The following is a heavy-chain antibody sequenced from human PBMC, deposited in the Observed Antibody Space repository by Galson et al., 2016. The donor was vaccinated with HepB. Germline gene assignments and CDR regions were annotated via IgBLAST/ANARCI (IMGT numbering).Heavy chain of an antibody. CDR1: GYSFATHW. CDR3: VRDGTGKYDFWSGYPNNWFDP. CDR2: IYPCDSDT. V-gene: IGHV5-51*01. J-gene: IGHJ5*02. Sequence: QSGAEVKKPGESLKISCKASGYSFATHWIGWVRQMPGKGLEWLGIIYPCDSDTRYSPSFRGQVTISADRSINTAYLQWSSLKASDTAMYYCVRDGTGKYDFWSGYPNNWFDPWGQGTLVTVSS. D-gene: IGHD3-3*01.